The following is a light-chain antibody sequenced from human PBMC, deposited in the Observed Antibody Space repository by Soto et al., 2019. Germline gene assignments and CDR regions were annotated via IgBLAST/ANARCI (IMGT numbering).Light chain of an antibody. V-gene: IGKV3D-15*03. CDR2: GAS. J-gene: IGKJ4*01. CDR1: RSVSSY. Sequence: VVLTLSPATLSLSPRERATLSCRASRSVSSYLAWYQQKPGQAPRLLIYGASIRAAGIPDRFSGSGSGTEFTLTVDTLQSEDIAIYYCQQYYHWPVTFGGGTKV. CDR3: QQYYHWPVT.